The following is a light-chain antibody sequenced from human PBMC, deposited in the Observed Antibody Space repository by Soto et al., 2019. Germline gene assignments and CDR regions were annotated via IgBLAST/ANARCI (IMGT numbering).Light chain of an antibody. J-gene: IGKJ1*01. CDR1: QSVTNK. V-gene: IGKV3-15*01. CDR3: QQYNNWPWA. Sequence: EIVMTQSPGTLSVSPGERVTLSCRASQSVTNKLAWYQQKPGQAPRLLIFATSTRATDVPARISGSGSGTEFTLTISSLQPEDFAVYYCQQYNNWPWAFGQGTKVDIK. CDR2: ATS.